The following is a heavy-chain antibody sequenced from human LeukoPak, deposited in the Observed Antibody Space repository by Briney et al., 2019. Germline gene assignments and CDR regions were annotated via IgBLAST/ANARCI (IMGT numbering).Heavy chain of an antibody. J-gene: IGHJ4*02. CDR2: IGGSGGST. CDR1: GFTFSSYA. V-gene: IGHV3-23*01. CDR3: AKKKRELRGFDY. Sequence: GGSLRLSCAASGFTFSSYAMSWVRQAPGKGLEWVSVIGGSGGSTYYADSVKGRFTISRDNSKNTLYLHMSSLRAEDTAVYYCAKKKRELRGFDYWGQGTLVTVSS. D-gene: IGHD1-7*01.